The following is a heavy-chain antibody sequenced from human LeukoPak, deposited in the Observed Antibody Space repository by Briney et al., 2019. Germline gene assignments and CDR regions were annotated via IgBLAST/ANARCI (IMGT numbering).Heavy chain of an antibody. D-gene: IGHD6-13*01. V-gene: IGHV4-34*01. CDR1: GGSFSGYY. J-gene: IGHJ4*02. CDR3: ARAPFTKAAAIFDY. Sequence: SETLSLTCAVYGGSFSGYYWSWIRQPPGKGLEWIGEINHSGSTNYNPSLKSRVTISVDTSKNQFSLKLSSVTAAYTAVYYCARAPFTKAAAIFDYWGQGTLVTVSS. CDR2: INHSGST.